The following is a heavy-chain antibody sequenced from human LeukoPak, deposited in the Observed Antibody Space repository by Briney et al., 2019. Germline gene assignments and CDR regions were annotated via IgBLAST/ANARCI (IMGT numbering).Heavy chain of an antibody. J-gene: IGHJ6*02. CDR2: INPSGGST. V-gene: IGHV1-46*01. CDR3: ARDSPGVARFLEWYHLSMDV. Sequence: GASVKVSCKASGYTFTSYYMHWVRQAPGQGLEWMGIINPSGGSTSYAQKFQGRVTMTRDTSTSTVCMELSSLRSEDTAVYYCARDSPGVARFLEWYHLSMDVWGRGTTVTVSS. CDR1: GYTFTSYY. D-gene: IGHD3-3*01.